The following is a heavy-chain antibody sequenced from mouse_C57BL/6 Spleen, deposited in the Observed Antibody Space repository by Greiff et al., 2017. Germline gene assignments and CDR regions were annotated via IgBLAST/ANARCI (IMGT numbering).Heavy chain of an antibody. CDR1: GFTFSSYA. CDR3: ARDDYYGSSYPYYFDY. CDR2: ISDGGSYT. Sequence: EVMLVESGGGLVKPGGSLKLSCAASGFTFSSYAMSWVRQTPEKRLEWVATISDGGSYTYYPDNVKGRFTISRDNAKNNLYLQMSHLKSEDTAMYYCARDDYYGSSYPYYFDYWGQGTTLTVSS. D-gene: IGHD1-1*01. V-gene: IGHV5-4*01. J-gene: IGHJ2*01.